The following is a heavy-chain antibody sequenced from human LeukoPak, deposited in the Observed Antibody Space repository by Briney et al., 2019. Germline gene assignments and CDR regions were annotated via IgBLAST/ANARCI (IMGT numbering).Heavy chain of an antibody. CDR2: ISYDGSNK. Sequence: GGSLRLSCAASGFTFSSYGMHWVRQAPGKGLEWVAVISYDGSNKYYADSVKGRFTISRDNSKNTLYLQMNSLRAEDTAVYYCAKAIAAAVYLGVDYWGQGTLVTVSS. J-gene: IGHJ4*02. V-gene: IGHV3-30*18. D-gene: IGHD6-13*01. CDR1: GFTFSSYG. CDR3: AKAIAAAVYLGVDY.